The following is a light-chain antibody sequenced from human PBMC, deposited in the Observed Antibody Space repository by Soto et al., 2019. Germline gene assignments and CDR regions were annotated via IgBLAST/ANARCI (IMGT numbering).Light chain of an antibody. CDR1: SSDVGSYNY. V-gene: IGLV2-14*01. J-gene: IGLJ2*01. Sequence: QSALTQPASVSGSPGQSITISCTGTSSDVGSYNYVSWYQQYPGKAPKLMIYDVSNRPSGVSYRFSGSKSGNTASLTISGLQAEDEADYYCSSYKTSSTNVVFGGGTKLTVL. CDR2: DVS. CDR3: SSYKTSSTNVV.